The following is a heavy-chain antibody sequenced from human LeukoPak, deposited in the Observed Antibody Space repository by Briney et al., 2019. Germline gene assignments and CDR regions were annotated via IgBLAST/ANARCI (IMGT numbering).Heavy chain of an antibody. J-gene: IGHJ4*02. V-gene: IGHV4-39*07. CDR1: GGSVSSNY. CDR2: MSYSGST. Sequence: SETLSLTCTVSGGSVSSNYWGWIRQPPGKGLEWIGSMSYSGSTFYNPSLKSRVAMSVDTSKNQFSLKLSSVTAADTAVYYCARDTYYYDSSGYTYYFDYWGQGTLVTVSS. D-gene: IGHD3-22*01. CDR3: ARDTYYYDSSGYTYYFDY.